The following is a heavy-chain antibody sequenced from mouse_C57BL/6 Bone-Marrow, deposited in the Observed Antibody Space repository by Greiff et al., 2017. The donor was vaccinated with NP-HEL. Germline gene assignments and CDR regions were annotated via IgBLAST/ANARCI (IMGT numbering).Heavy chain of an antibody. D-gene: IGHD2-3*01. CDR2: ISNGGGST. V-gene: IGHV5-12*01. Sequence: EVQLVESGGGLVQPGGSLKLSCAASGFTFSDYYMYWVRQTPEKRLEWVAYISNGGGSTYYPDTVKGRSTISRDNAKNTLYLQMSRLKSEDTAMYYCARPRCLLRGNAMDDWGQGTSVTVSS. J-gene: IGHJ4*01. CDR3: ARPRCLLRGNAMDD. CDR1: GFTFSDYY.